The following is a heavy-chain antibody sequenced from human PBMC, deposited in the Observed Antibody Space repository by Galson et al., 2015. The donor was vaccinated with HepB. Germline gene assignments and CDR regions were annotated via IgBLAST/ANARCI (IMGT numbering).Heavy chain of an antibody. CDR2: MNPNSGNT. V-gene: IGHV1-8*01. Sequence: SVKVSCKASGYTFTSYDINWVRQATGQGLEWMGWMNPNSGNTGYAQKFQGRVTMTRNTSISTAYMELSSLRSEDTAVYYCARAVEKGSGWYPRSYYYYYGMDVWGQGTTVTVSS. CDR1: GYTFTSYD. J-gene: IGHJ6*02. CDR3: ARAVEKGSGWYPRSYYYYYGMDV. D-gene: IGHD6-19*01.